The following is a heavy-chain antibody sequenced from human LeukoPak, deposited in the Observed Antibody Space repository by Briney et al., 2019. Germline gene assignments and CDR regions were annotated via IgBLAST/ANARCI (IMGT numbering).Heavy chain of an antibody. V-gene: IGHV3-74*01. Sequence: GGSLRLSCTASGFSFSNHWMHWVRQAPGKGLMWVSRINRGGSRADYADSVKGRFTISRDDAKNTLYLQLNSLRAEDTAVYFCARGGSDTAMAHDYWGQGTLVTVSS. CDR3: ARGGSDTAMAHDY. CDR1: GFSFSNHW. CDR2: INRGGSRA. J-gene: IGHJ4*02. D-gene: IGHD5-18*01.